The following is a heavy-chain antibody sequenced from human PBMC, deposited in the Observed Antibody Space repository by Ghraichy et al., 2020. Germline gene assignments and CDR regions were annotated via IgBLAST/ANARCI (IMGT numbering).Heavy chain of an antibody. J-gene: IGHJ4*02. CDR3: AREVVSVGYFDY. D-gene: IGHD3-22*01. Sequence: SVKVSCKASGGTFSSYAISWVRQAPGQGLEWMGGIIPIFGTANYAQKFQGRVTITADESTSTAYMELSSLRSEDTAVYYCAREVVSVGYFDYWGQGTLVTVSS. CDR1: GGTFSSYA. CDR2: IIPIFGTA. V-gene: IGHV1-69*13.